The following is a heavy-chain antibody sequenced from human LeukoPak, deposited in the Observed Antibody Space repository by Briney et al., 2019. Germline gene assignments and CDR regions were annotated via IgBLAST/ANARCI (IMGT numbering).Heavy chain of an antibody. CDR2: INHSGST. V-gene: IGHV4-34*01. J-gene: IGHJ4*02. CDR3: ARARAPLLRFLEWLSD. CDR1: GGSFSGYY. D-gene: IGHD3-3*01. Sequence: SETLSLTCAVYGGSFSGYYWSWIRQPPGKGLEWIGEINHSGSTNYNPSLKSRVTISVDTSKNQFSLKLSSVTAADTAVYYCARARAPLLRFLEWLSDWGQGTLATVSS.